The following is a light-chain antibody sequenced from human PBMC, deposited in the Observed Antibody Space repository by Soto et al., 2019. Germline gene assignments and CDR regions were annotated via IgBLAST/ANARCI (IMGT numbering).Light chain of an antibody. CDR3: QQSYTAPGT. CDR2: AAS. V-gene: IGKV1-39*01. CDR1: QSVSQS. J-gene: IGKJ1*01. Sequence: DIQMTQSPSSLCASVGDTITITCRASQSVSQSLSWYQQRPGKAPTLLIYAASNLHSGVPSRFSGSGAGTGVTLTITSLQAEDFATYYCQQSYTAPGTFGQGTKLEV.